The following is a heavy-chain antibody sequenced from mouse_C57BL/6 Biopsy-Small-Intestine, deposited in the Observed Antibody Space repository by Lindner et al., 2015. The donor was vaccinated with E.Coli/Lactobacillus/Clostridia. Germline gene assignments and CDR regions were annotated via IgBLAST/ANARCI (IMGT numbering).Heavy chain of an antibody. J-gene: IGHJ1*01. Sequence: SVKVSCKASGYTFTSYGISWVRQAPGQGLEWMGWISAYNGNTNYAQKLQGRVTMTTDTSTSTAYMELSSLRSEDTAVYYCASRPRYSSSWYENYYYGMDVWGQGTTVTVSS. D-gene: IGHD1-1*01. CDR1: GYTFTSYG. CDR2: ISAYNGNT. CDR3: ASRPRYSSSWYENYYYGMDV. V-gene: IGHV1-81*01.